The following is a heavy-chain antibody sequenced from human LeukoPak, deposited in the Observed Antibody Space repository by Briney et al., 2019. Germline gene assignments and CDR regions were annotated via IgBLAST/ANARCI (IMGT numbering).Heavy chain of an antibody. CDR3: ATNYPHCISTRCTAFDY. CDR2: FHPEDGET. CDR1: GYTLTELS. D-gene: IGHD2-2*01. Sequence: GASVKVSCKVSGYTLTELSMHWVRQAPGKGLEWMGGFHPEDGETIYAQKFQGRVTMTEDTSTDTAYMELSSLRSEDTAVYYCATNYPHCISTRCTAFDYWGQGTLVTVSS. V-gene: IGHV1-24*01. J-gene: IGHJ4*02.